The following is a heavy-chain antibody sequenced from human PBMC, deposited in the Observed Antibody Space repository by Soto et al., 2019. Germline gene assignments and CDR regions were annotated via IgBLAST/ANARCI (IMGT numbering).Heavy chain of an antibody. J-gene: IGHJ4*02. Sequence: ASVKVSCKTSGYIFTAYGLAWLRQAPGQRPEWMGWVSTNDDRTNYAQKFQGRVTMTTDRSTTTTSMELRSLRPDNTAVYYCARELNTESSAYYSFAFWGQGTLVTVSS. D-gene: IGHD3-22*01. CDR1: GYIFTAYG. CDR2: VSTNDDRT. CDR3: ARELNTESSAYYSFAF. V-gene: IGHV1-18*01.